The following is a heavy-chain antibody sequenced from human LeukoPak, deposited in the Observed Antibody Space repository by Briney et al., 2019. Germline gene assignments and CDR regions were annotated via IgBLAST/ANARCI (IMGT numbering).Heavy chain of an antibody. J-gene: IGHJ4*02. D-gene: IGHD3-9*01. CDR2: ISSSGGTT. CDR3: ARYDLFTRPQDY. CDR1: GFTFSSYA. Sequence: GGSLRLSCAASGFTFSSYAMSWVRQAPGKGLEWVSSISSSGGTTYYADSVKGRFTISRDNTKNSLYLQMNSLRAEDTAIYYCARYDLFTRPQDYWGQGTLVTVSS. V-gene: IGHV3-23*01.